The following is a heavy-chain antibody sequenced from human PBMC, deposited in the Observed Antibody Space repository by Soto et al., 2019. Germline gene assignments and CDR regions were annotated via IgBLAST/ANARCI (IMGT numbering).Heavy chain of an antibody. V-gene: IGHV3-23*01. D-gene: IGHD4-17*01. J-gene: IGHJ4*02. Sequence: EVQLLESGGGLVQPGGSLRLSCAASGFTFNNYVMSWVRQAPGKGLEWVSALTDSGGSTYYADSVKGRFTISRDNSKNTVYLQMNSLRAEDTAVYYCAKAATVVNLYYFDYWGQGTLVTVSS. CDR1: GFTFNNYV. CDR3: AKAATVVNLYYFDY. CDR2: LTDSGGST.